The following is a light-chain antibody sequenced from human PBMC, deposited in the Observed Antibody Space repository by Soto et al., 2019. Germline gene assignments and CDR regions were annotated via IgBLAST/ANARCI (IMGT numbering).Light chain of an antibody. V-gene: IGLV2-14*01. J-gene: IGLJ3*02. CDR1: SSDVGGYNY. Sequence: QSALTQPASVSGSPGQSITISCTGTSSDVGGYNYVSWYQQYPGKVPKLMIYEVSNRPSGVSNRFSGSKSGNTASLTISGLQAADEADYYCSSYTTSSTWVFGGGTKVTVL. CDR3: SSYTTSSTWV. CDR2: EVS.